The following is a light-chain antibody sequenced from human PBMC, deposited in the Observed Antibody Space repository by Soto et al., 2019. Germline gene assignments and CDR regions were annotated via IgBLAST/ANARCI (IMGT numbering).Light chain of an antibody. J-gene: IGKJ1*01. CDR3: KKFLKSPWT. CDR1: QTVLANSNNMNY. Sequence: DIVMTQSPDSLAVSLGERATINCKSSQTVLANSNNMNYLAWYQQKPGQPPKLVIYWASTRESGVPERFSGRGSGTHFTLTLSRLQPEVGEVYYCKKFLKSPWTSGKGPKVKIK. CDR2: WAS. V-gene: IGKV4-1*01.